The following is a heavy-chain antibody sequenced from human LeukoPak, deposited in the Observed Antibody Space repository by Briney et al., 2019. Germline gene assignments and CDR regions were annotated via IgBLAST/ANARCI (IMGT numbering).Heavy chain of an antibody. J-gene: IGHJ4*02. V-gene: IGHV3-23*01. Sequence: GGSLRLSCAASGFTFNSYAMSWVRQAPGKGLEWVSAISGSGGSTYYADSVKGRFTISRDNSKNTLYLQMNSLRAEDTAVYYCAKARYYYDSSGPTDYWGQGTLVTVSS. CDR2: ISGSGGST. CDR3: AKARYYYDSSGPTDY. CDR1: GFTFNSYA. D-gene: IGHD3-22*01.